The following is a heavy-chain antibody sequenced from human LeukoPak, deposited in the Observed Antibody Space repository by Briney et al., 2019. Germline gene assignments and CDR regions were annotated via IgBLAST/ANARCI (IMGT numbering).Heavy chain of an antibody. CDR2: FYSSGTT. D-gene: IGHD6-13*01. CDR1: GGSVRSSNYY. CDR3: ARGGYSSTSFDP. V-gene: IGHV4-39*01. Sequence: SETLSLTCTVSGGSVRSSNYYWGWIRQPPGRGLEWIGSFYSSGTTYYNPSLKSRLTISVDTSKNQFSLKLSSVTAADTAVYYCARGGYSSTSFDPWGQGTLVTVSS. J-gene: IGHJ5*02.